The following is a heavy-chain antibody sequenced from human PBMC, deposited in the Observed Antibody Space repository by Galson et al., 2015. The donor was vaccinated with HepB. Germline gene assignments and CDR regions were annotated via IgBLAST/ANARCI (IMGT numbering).Heavy chain of an antibody. CDR3: ARDPRRYTNGIWYTDYGMGV. J-gene: IGHJ6*02. V-gene: IGHV3-48*03. Sequence: SLRLSCAASGFIFSDYEMKWVRQAPGKGLEWVSHISSSGTTIDYADSARGRFTISRDNAKNSLYLQMNSLRVEDTALYYCARDPRRYTNGIWYTDYGMGVWGQGTTVIVSS. D-gene: IGHD2-8*01. CDR2: ISSSGTTI. CDR1: GFIFSDYE.